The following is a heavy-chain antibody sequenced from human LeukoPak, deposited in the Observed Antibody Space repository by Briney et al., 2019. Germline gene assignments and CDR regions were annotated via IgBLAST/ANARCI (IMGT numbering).Heavy chain of an antibody. CDR2: ISYDGSNK. CDR3: AKAVTAAPLDY. Sequence: GRSLRLSCAASGFTFSSYGMHWIRQAPGKGLEWVAVISYDGSNKYYADSVKGRFTISKDNSKNTLYLQMNSLRAEDTAVYYCAKAVTAAPLDYWGQGTLVTVSS. CDR1: GFTFSSYG. D-gene: IGHD2-21*02. J-gene: IGHJ4*02. V-gene: IGHV3-30*18.